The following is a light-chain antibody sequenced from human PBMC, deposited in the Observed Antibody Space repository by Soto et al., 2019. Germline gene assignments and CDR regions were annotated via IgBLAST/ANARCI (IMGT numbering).Light chain of an antibody. CDR1: RSSIGGNT. Sequence: QSVLTQPPSASGTLGQRVTIDCAGSRSSIGGNTVSWYQQLPGTAPKLLIYTNNQRPSGVPDRFSGSKSGTSASLAISGLQSEDEADYYCAAWDDSLNGLYVFGAGTKLTVL. V-gene: IGLV1-44*01. CDR3: AAWDDSLNGLYV. CDR2: TNN. J-gene: IGLJ1*01.